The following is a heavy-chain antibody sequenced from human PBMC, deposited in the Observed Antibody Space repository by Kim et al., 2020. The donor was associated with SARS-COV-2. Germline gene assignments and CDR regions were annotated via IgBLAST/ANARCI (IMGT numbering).Heavy chain of an antibody. D-gene: IGHD6-19*01. CDR1: GGSFSGYY. Sequence: SETLSLTCAVYGGSFSGYYWSWIRQPPGKGLEWIGEINHSGSTNYNPSLKSRVTISVDTSKNQFSLKLSSVTAADTAVYYCARGSGSGVDYWGQGTLVTV. V-gene: IGHV4-34*01. CDR3: ARGSGSGVDY. CDR2: INHSGST. J-gene: IGHJ4*02.